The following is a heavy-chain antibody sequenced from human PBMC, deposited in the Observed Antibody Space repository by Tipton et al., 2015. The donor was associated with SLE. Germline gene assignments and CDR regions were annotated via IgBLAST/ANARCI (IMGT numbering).Heavy chain of an antibody. V-gene: IGHV4-59*02. CDR1: GVSVSSHY. J-gene: IGHJ5*02. CDR3: AKARTFGLAMGKPICFDP. CDR2: VHHSRGT. Sequence: TLSLTCTVSGVSVSSHYWSWIRQSPGKGLEWIGFVHHSRGTNYNPSLQSRVTMSVDTSKNQFSLNLNSVTAADTAVYYCAKARTFGLAMGKPICFDPWGQGILVTVSS. D-gene: IGHD3-16*01.